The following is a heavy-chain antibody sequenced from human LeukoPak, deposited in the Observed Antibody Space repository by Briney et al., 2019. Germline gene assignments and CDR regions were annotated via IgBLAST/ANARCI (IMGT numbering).Heavy chain of an antibody. CDR2: IYYSGST. CDR1: GGSISGYF. V-gene: IGHV4-59*01. CDR3: ARDKSADY. J-gene: IGHJ4*02. Sequence: EASETLSLTCTVSGGSISGYFWSWIQQPPGKGLEWIGHIYYSGSTTYNPSLKSRVTISVDTSKNRFSLKLSSVTAADTAVYYCARDKSADYWGQGTLITVSS.